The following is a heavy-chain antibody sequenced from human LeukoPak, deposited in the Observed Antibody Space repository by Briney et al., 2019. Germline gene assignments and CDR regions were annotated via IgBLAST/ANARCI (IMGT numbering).Heavy chain of an antibody. V-gene: IGHV3-48*03. Sequence: GGSLRLSCAASGFTFSSYEMNWVRQAPGKGLEWVSYISSGGSTICYADSVKGRFTISRDNAKNSLYLQMNSLRAEDTAVYYCAELGITMIGGVWGKGTTVTISS. CDR2: ISSGGSTI. J-gene: IGHJ6*04. CDR3: AELGITMIGGV. CDR1: GFTFSSYE. D-gene: IGHD3-10*02.